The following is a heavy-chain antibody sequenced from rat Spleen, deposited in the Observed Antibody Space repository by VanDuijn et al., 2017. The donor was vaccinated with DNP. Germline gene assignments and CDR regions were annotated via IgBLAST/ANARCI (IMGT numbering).Heavy chain of an antibody. J-gene: IGHJ2*01. Sequence: EVQLVESGGGLVQPGRSMKLSCAASGFTFSSFAMAWVRQAPTKGLEWVASISYDGGNTYYRDSVKGRFTISRDNAKSSLYLQMDSLRSEDTSTYYCAKETFDYWGQGVMVTVSS. CDR3: AKETFDY. CDR2: ISYDGGNT. CDR1: GFTFSSFA. V-gene: IGHV5-20*01.